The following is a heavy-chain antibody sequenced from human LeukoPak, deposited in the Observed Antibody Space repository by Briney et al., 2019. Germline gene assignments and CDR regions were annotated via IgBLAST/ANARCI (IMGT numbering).Heavy chain of an antibody. CDR3: AKDTRMGDY. CDR1: GFTFDDYA. CDR2: ISWNSGSI. Sequence: PGGFLRLSCAASGFTFDDYAMHWVRQAPGKGLEWVSGISWNSGSIGYADSVKGRFTISRDNAKNSLYLQMNSLRAEDTALYYCAKDTRMGDYWGQGTLVTVSS. V-gene: IGHV3-9*01. J-gene: IGHJ4*02.